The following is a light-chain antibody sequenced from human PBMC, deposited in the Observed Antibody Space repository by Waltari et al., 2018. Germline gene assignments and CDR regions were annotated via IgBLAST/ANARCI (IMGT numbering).Light chain of an antibody. CDR2: RNN. J-gene: IGLJ3*02. CDR3: AVWDDSLSGWL. CDR1: SSSIGSNT. Sequence: QSMLTQPPSASGTPGQRVTISCSGSSSSIGSNTVNWYQQLPGSAPKLLIWRNNQRPAGVPDRFSGSKAGTSGSLAISGLQSEDEADYFCAVWDDSLSGWLFGGGTKLTVL. V-gene: IGLV1-44*01.